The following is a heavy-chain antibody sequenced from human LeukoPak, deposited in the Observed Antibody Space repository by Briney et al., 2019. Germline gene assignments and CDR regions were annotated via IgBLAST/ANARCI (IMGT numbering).Heavy chain of an antibody. CDR1: GFTFSSYG. CDR3: AKVLSTPGRSPFDY. J-gene: IGHJ4*02. Sequence: GGSLRLSCAASGFTFSSYGMSWVRQAPGKGLEWVSAISGSGGNTYYADSVKGRFTISRDNSKNTLYLQMDSLRAEDTAVYYCAKVLSTPGRSPFDYWGQGTLVTVSS. D-gene: IGHD1-26*01. CDR2: ISGSGGNT. V-gene: IGHV3-23*01.